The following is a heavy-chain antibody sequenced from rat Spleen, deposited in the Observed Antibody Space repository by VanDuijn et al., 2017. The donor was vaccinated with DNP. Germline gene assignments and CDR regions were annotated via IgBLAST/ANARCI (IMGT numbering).Heavy chain of an antibody. V-gene: IGHV5-25*01. CDR3: ARQNTGDY. CDR2: ISTSGGST. Sequence: EVQLVESGGGLVQPGRSLKLSCAASGFTFSDYYMAWVRQAPTKGLEWVASISTSGGSTYYRESVTGRLTVSRDNAKSTLYLQMDSLRSEDTATYYCARQNTGDYWGQGVMVTVSS. CDR1: GFTFSDYY. D-gene: IGHD1-1*01. J-gene: IGHJ2*01.